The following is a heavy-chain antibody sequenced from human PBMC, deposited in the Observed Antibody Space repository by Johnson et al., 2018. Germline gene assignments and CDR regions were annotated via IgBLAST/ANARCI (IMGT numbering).Heavy chain of an antibody. Sequence: QVQLVESGAEVKKPGSSVMVSCKASGGTFSSYAISWVRQAPGQGLEWMGVIIPIFGTTYSAQTFQDRVTIPADESTGRAYMELGSLTFEDTAVYYVSRGFSYTTDWGQGTQVTVSS. CDR3: SRGFSYTTD. CDR2: IIPIFGTT. CDR1: GGTFSSYA. J-gene: IGHJ1*01. D-gene: IGHD1-1*01. V-gene: IGHV1-69*01.